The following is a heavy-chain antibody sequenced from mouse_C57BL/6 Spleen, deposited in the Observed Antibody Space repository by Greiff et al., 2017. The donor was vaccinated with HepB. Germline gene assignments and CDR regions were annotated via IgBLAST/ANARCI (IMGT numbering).Heavy chain of an antibody. CDR3: ARGRDGSSLFDY. CDR2: IYPGDGDT. Sequence: QVQLKQSGAELVKPGASVKISCKASGYAFSSYWMNWVKQRPGKGLEWIGQIYPGDGDTNYNGKFKGKATLTADKSSSTAYMQLSSLTSEDSAVYFCARGRDGSSLFDYWGQGTTLTVSS. V-gene: IGHV1-80*01. D-gene: IGHD1-1*01. CDR1: GYAFSSYW. J-gene: IGHJ2*01.